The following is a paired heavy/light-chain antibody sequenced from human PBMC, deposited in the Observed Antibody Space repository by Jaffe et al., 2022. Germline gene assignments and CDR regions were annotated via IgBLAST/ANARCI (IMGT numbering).Heavy chain of an antibody. V-gene: IGHV3-21*01. CDR1: GFTFSSYS. CDR3: ARDSLGYCSSTSCYDAFDI. Sequence: EVQLVESGGGLVKPGGSLRLSCAASGFTFSSYSMNWVRQAPGKGLEWVSSISSSSSYIYYADSVKGRFTISRDNAKNSLYLQMNSLRAEDTAVYYCARDSLGYCSSTSCYDAFDIWGQGTMVTVSS. D-gene: IGHD2-2*01. J-gene: IGHJ3*02. CDR2: ISSSSSYI.
Light chain of an antibody. CDR1: QGISSY. CDR2: YAS. V-gene: IGKV1D-43*01. J-gene: IGKJ5*01. CDR3: QQYYSTPIT. Sequence: AIRMTQSPFSLSASVGDRVTITCWASQGISSYLAWYQQKPAKAPKLFIYYASSLQSGVPSRFSGSGSGTDYTLTISSLQPEDFATYYCQQYYSTPITFGQGTRLEIK.